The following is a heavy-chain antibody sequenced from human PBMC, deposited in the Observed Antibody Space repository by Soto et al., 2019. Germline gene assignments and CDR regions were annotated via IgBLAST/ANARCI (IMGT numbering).Heavy chain of an antibody. Sequence: TGGSLRLSCAASGFTFSSYAMSWVRQAPGKGLEWVSAISGSGGSTYYADSVKGRFTISRDNSKNTLYLQMNSLRAEDTAVYYCAKDDGGPLHPNWFDPWGQGTLVTVSS. CDR2: ISGSGGST. D-gene: IGHD2-15*01. V-gene: IGHV3-23*01. CDR3: AKDDGGPLHPNWFDP. CDR1: GFTFSSYA. J-gene: IGHJ5*02.